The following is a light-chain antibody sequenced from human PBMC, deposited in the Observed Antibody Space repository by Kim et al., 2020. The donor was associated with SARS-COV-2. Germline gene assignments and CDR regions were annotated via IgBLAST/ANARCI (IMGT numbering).Light chain of an antibody. Sequence: GQRVTISCSGSSSNIGKNTVNWYQLLPGTAPKLLIYSNNQLPSRVPDRFSGSKSGTSASLAISGLQSEDEADYYCAAWDDSLNGVVFGGGTQLTVL. CDR1: SSNIGKNT. CDR3: AAWDDSLNGVV. V-gene: IGLV1-44*01. CDR2: SNN. J-gene: IGLJ2*01.